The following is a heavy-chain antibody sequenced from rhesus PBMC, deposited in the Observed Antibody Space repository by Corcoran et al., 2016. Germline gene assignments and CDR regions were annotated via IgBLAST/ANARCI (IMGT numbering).Heavy chain of an antibody. CDR1: GFTFDDYA. J-gene: IGHJ4*01. V-gene: IGHV3-201*01. CDR2: IKCMCGTK. CDR3: ARGGYNWNYPPDY. Sequence: EVQLVESGGGVVQPGGSLRLSCAASGFTFDDYAMHWVRQASGKGLEWVSSIKCMCGTKYDNDSVKGQFTLSRDNAKNSLYLQMGSLRAEDTALYYCARGGYNWNYPPDYWGQGVLVTVSS. D-gene: IGHD1-26*01.